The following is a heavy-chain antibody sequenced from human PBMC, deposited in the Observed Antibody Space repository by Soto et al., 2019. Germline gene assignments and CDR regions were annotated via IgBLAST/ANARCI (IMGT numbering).Heavy chain of an antibody. Sequence: EVQLVESGGGLVKPGGSLRLSCAASGFTFNTYTISWVRQAPGRGLEWVASISRTSNYIPYVESVKGRFTISRDNAKNSLYLQMNSLRAEDTAVYYCRREEYDYWGQGTLVTVSS. V-gene: IGHV3-21*01. CDR3: RREEYDY. CDR1: GFTFNTYT. CDR2: ISRTSNYI. D-gene: IGHD1-26*01. J-gene: IGHJ4*02.